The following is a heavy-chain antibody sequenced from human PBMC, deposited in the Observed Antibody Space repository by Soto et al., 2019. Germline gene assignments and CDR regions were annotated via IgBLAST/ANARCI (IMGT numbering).Heavy chain of an antibody. Sequence: EVQLVESGGGLVQPGGSLRLSCAASGFTVSSNYMSWVRQAPGKGLEWVSVIYSGGSTYYADSVKGRFTISRHNSKNTLYLQMNSLRAEDTAVYYCARGDTMVRGVMDYWRQGTLVTVSS. CDR3: ARGDTMVRGVMDY. CDR2: IYSGGST. J-gene: IGHJ4*02. V-gene: IGHV3-53*04. D-gene: IGHD3-10*01. CDR1: GFTVSSNY.